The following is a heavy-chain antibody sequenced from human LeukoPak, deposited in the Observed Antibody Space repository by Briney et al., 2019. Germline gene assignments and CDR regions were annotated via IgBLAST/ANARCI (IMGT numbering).Heavy chain of an antibody. CDR3: ARHGVVVVAATGYYGMDV. V-gene: IGHV4-4*02. CDR1: GGSISSSNW. J-gene: IGHJ6*02. CDR2: IYHSGST. D-gene: IGHD2-15*01. Sequence: SGTLSLTCAVSGGSISSSNWWSWVRQPPGKGLEWIGDIYHSGSTNYNPSLKSRVTISVDKSKNQFSLKLSSVTAADTAVYYCARHGVVVVAATGYYGMDVWGQGTTVTVSS.